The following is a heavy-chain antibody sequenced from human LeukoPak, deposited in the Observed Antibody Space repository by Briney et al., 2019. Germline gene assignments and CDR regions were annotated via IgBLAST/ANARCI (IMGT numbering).Heavy chain of an antibody. D-gene: IGHD6-13*01. CDR1: GFTFSSYA. V-gene: IGHV3-73*01. Sequence: GGSLRLSCAASGFTFSSYAMSWVHQASGKGLEWVGRIRSKANSYATAYAASVKGRFTISRDDSKNTAYLQMNSLKTEDTAVYYCTRQIIAAAGNDYYYGMDVWGQGTTVTVSS. CDR2: IRSKANSYAT. J-gene: IGHJ6*02. CDR3: TRQIIAAAGNDYYYGMDV.